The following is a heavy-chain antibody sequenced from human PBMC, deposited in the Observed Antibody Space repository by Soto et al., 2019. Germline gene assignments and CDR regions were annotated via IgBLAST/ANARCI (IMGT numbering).Heavy chain of an antibody. CDR2: ISAYNGNT. Sequence: QVQLVQSGAEVKKPGASVKVSCKASGYTFTSYGISWVRQAPGQGLEWMGWISAYNGNTNYAQKLQGRVTMTTDTSTSTADMELRSLRSDDTAVYYCARVDCSGGSCYSVIDYWGQGTLVTVSS. D-gene: IGHD2-15*01. CDR1: GYTFTSYG. V-gene: IGHV1-18*04. CDR3: ARVDCSGGSCYSVIDY. J-gene: IGHJ4*02.